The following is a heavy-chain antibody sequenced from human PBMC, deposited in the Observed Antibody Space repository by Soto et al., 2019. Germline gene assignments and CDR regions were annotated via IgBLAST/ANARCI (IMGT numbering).Heavy chain of an antibody. Sequence: CKGSGYSFTSYWIGWVRQMPGKGLEWMGIIYPGDSDTRYNPSFQGQVTISADKSISTAYLQWSSLKASDTAIYYCGRQTNFDFWSGYLPGGGSYYYAMDVWGQGTTVTVSS. V-gene: IGHV5-51*01. J-gene: IGHJ6*02. D-gene: IGHD3-3*01. CDR3: GRQTNFDFWSGYLPGGGSYYYAMDV. CDR2: IYPGDSDT. CDR1: GYSFTSYW.